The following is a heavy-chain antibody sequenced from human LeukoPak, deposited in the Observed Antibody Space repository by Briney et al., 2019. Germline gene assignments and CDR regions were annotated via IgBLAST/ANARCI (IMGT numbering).Heavy chain of an antibody. J-gene: IGHJ4*02. CDR2: IYYSGST. D-gene: IGHD2-2*01. CDR1: GGSISSGDYY. CDR3: ARVYCSSTSCRFDY. Sequence: SQTLSLTCTVSGGSISSGDYYWSWIRQPPGKGLEWLGYIYYSGSTYYNPSLKSRVTISVDTSKNQFSLKLSSVTAADTAVYYCARVYCSSTSCRFDYWGQGTLVTVSS. V-gene: IGHV4-30-4*08.